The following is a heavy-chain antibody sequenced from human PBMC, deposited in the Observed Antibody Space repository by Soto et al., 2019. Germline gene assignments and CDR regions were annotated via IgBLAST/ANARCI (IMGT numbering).Heavy chain of an antibody. V-gene: IGHV1-18*01. D-gene: IGHD3-22*01. Sequence: GASVKVSCKASGYTFTSYGISWVRQAPGQGLEWMGWISAYNGNTNYAQKLQGRVTMTTDTSTSTAYMELRSLRSDDTAVYYCARGSYYYDSSGYQKDAFDIWGQGTMVTVSS. CDR1: GYTFTSYG. J-gene: IGHJ3*02. CDR3: ARGSYYYDSSGYQKDAFDI. CDR2: ISAYNGNT.